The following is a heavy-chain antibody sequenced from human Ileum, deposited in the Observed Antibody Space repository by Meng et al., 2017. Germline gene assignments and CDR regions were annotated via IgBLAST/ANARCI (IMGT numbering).Heavy chain of an antibody. D-gene: IGHD6-13*01. J-gene: IGHJ4*02. V-gene: IGHV3-33*01. Sequence: QVQLVESGGGVVQPGRSLRLSCAASGFPLSSYGMHWVRQAPGKGLEWVAIIWYDGSKKYYADSVRGRFTISRDNSRKTVYLQMNSLRAEDTAVYYCARGGLAAAGIDYWGQGTLVTVSS. CDR3: ARGGLAAAGIDY. CDR2: IWYDGSKK. CDR1: GFPLSSYG.